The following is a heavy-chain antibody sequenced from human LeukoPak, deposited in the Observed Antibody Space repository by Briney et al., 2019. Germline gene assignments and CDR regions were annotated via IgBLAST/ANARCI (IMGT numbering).Heavy chain of an antibody. CDR2: ISSDGNTM. D-gene: IGHD1-7*01. CDR1: GLTFSTSN. Sequence: PGGSLRLSCAASGLTFSTSNISWVRQAPGKGLGGVSYISSDGNTMYYANSVKGRFTISRDNAKNSLYLQMSSMRADNTAVSYCATLAAELLLVGSDYWGQGTLVTVSS. CDR3: ATLAAELLLVGSDY. J-gene: IGHJ4*02. V-gene: IGHV3-48*01.